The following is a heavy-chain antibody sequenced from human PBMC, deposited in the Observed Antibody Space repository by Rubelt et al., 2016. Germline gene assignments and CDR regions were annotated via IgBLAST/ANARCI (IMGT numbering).Heavy chain of an antibody. V-gene: IGHV3-48*01. CDR3: ARDLVGSGGSCYSSYYDYGLDV. D-gene: IGHD2-15*01. CDR2: ISSSSSTI. Sequence: RLSCAASGFTFSSYSMNWVRQAPGKGLEWVSYISSSSSTIYYADSVKGRFTISRDNAKNSLYLQMNSLRAEDTAVYYCARDLVGSGGSCYSSYYDYGLDVWGQGTTVTVSS. J-gene: IGHJ6*02. CDR1: GFTFSSYS.